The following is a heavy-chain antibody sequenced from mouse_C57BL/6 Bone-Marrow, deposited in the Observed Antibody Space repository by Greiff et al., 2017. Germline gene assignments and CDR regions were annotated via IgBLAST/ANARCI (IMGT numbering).Heavy chain of an antibody. Sequence: QVQLKQSGAELMKPGASVKLSCKATGYTFTGYWIEWVKQRPGHGLEWIGEILPGSGSTNYNEKFKGKATFTADTSSNTAYMQLSSLTTEDSAIYYCARWGSYYYGSPWFAYWGQGTLVTVSA. V-gene: IGHV1-9*01. CDR1: GYTFTGYW. J-gene: IGHJ3*01. CDR2: ILPGSGST. D-gene: IGHD1-1*01. CDR3: ARWGSYYYGSPWFAY.